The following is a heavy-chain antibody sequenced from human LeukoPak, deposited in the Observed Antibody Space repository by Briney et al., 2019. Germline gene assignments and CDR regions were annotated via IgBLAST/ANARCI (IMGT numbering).Heavy chain of an antibody. CDR2: INPNSGGT. V-gene: IGHV1-2*04. D-gene: IGHD3-3*01. J-gene: IGHJ5*02. CDR1: GYTFTGYY. Sequence: ASVKVSCKASGYTFTGYYMHWVRQAPGQGLEWMGWINPNSGGTNYAQKFQGWVTMTRDTSISTAYMELSRLRSDDTAVYYCAREAITIFGVSPIEPNYFDPWGQGTLVTVSS. CDR3: AREAITIFGVSPIEPNYFDP.